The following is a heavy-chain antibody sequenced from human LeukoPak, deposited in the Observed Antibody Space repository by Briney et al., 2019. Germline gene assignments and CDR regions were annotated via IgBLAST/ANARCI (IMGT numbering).Heavy chain of an antibody. CDR2: INPNSGGT. CDR3: ARVDPKAVASSGYFDY. V-gene: IGHV1-2*02. CDR1: GYTFTGYY. Sequence: ASVKVSCKASGYTFTGYYMHWVRQAPGQGLEWMGWINPNSGGTNYAQKFQGRVTMTRDTSISTAYMELSRLRSDDTAVYYCARVDPKAVASSGYFDYWGQGTLVTVSS. J-gene: IGHJ4*02. D-gene: IGHD6-19*01.